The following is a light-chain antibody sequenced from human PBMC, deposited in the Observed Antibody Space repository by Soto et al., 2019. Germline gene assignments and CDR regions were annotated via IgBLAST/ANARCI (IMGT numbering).Light chain of an antibody. J-gene: IGKJ1*01. CDR2: DAS. Sequence: EIVMTQSPATLSVSPGERATLSCRASQSVSSNLAWYQQKPGQAPRLLIYDASTRATGIPARFSGSGSGTEFTLTISSLQSEDFAVYYCQQYINWLRTFGQGTKVDIK. V-gene: IGKV3-15*01. CDR3: QQYINWLRT. CDR1: QSVSSN.